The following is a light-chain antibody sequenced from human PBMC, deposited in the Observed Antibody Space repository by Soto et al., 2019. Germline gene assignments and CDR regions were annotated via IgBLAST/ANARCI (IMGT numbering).Light chain of an antibody. J-gene: IGLJ1*01. CDR1: TGAVTSGHY. Sequence: QAVVTQEPSLTVSPGGTVTLTCGSSTGAVTSGHYPYWFQQKPGQAPRTLIYDTSNKHSWTPARFSGSLLGGKAALTLSGAQPEEEAEYYCLLSYYGARSYVFGTGNKVTAL. CDR2: DTS. V-gene: IGLV7-46*01. CDR3: LLSYYGARSYV.